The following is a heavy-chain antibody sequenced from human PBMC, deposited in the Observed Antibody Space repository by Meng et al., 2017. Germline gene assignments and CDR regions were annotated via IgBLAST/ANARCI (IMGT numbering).Heavy chain of an antibody. CDR1: GGSISSSNW. Sequence: QVHLKESGPGLVKPSGTLSFTCSDSGGSISSSNWWSWVRQPPGKGLEWIGEIYHSGSTNYNPSLKSRVTISVDKSKNQFSLKLSSVTAADTAVYYCARVVAATTLFLDYWGQGTLVTVSS. CDR3: ARVVAATTLFLDY. V-gene: IGHV4-4*02. CDR2: IYHSGST. D-gene: IGHD2-15*01. J-gene: IGHJ4*02.